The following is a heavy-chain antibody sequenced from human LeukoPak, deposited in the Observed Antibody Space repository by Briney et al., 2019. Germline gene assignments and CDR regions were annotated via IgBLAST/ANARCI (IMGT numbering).Heavy chain of an antibody. Sequence: SETLSLTCTVSGGSISSGDYYWSWLRQPPGKGLEWVVYIYYSGSAYYNPSLKSRVTISVDTSKNQFSLKLSSLTAADTAVYYCARVDVYSSTWRASNWFVPWGQGTLVTVSS. CDR2: IYYSGSA. CDR3: ARVDVYSSTWRASNWFVP. D-gene: IGHD6-13*01. V-gene: IGHV4-30-4*01. J-gene: IGHJ5*02. CDR1: GGSISSGDYY.